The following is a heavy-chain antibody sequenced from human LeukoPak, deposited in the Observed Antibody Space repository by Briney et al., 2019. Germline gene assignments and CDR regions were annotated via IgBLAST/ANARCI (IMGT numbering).Heavy chain of an antibody. V-gene: IGHV4-34*01. Sequence: SETLSLTCAVYGGSFSGYYWSWIRQPPGKGLEWIGEINHSGSTNYNPSLKSRVTISVDTSKNQFSLKLSSVTAADTAVYYCARTYSGYDYGLPNFDYWGRGTLVTVSS. CDR2: INHSGST. J-gene: IGHJ4*02. D-gene: IGHD5-12*01. CDR3: ARTYSGYDYGLPNFDY. CDR1: GGSFSGYY.